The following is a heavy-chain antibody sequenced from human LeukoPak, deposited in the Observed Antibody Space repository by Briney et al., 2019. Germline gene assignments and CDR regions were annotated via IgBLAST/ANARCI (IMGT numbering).Heavy chain of an antibody. CDR3: ARGDYYGSGSYHDY. J-gene: IGHJ4*02. D-gene: IGHD3-10*01. CDR1: GGSISSGDYY. Sequence: SQTLTLTCTVSGGSISSGDYYWSWIRQPPGKGLEWIGYIYYSGSTYYNPSLKSRVTISVDTSKNQFSLKLSSVTAADTAVYYCARGDYYGSGSYHDYWGQGTLVTVSS. CDR2: IYYSGST. V-gene: IGHV4-30-4*01.